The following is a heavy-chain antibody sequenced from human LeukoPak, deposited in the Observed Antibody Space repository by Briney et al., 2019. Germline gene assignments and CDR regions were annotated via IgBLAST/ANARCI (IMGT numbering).Heavy chain of an antibody. J-gene: IGHJ5*02. CDR3: ARYIAVAGRGTYWFDP. V-gene: IGHV1-2*06. CDR2: INPNSGGT. CDR1: GYTFTGYY. D-gene: IGHD6-19*01. Sequence: ASVKVSCKASGYTFTGYYMHWVRQAPGQGLEWMGRINPNSGGTNYAQKFQGRVTMTRDTSISTAYMELSRPRSDDTAVYYCARYIAVAGRGTYWFDPWGQGTLVTVSS.